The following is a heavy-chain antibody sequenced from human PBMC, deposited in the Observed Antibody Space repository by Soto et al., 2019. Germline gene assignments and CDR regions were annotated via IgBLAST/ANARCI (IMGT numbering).Heavy chain of an antibody. Sequence: QVQLVESGGGVVQPGRSLRLSCAGSGITLSSFDMHWVRQAPGKGLEWVAVISYDGSNKYYGDSVKGRFTISRDNFRNTLYLQMNSLRPEDTAMYYCAKDSAVRGIVGLFDCWGQGTLVTVSS. CDR1: GITLSSFD. CDR2: ISYDGSNK. J-gene: IGHJ4*02. V-gene: IGHV3-30*18. CDR3: AKDSAVRGIVGLFDC. D-gene: IGHD3-10*01.